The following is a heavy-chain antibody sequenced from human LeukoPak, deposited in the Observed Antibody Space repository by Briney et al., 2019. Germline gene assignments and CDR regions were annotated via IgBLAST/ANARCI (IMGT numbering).Heavy chain of an antibody. CDR2: ISSSGSTI. CDR3: ARDDSYGLDY. Sequence: GGSLRLSCAASGFTFSGYNMNWVRQAPGKGLEWVSYISSSGSTIYYADSVKGRYTISRDNAKNSLYLQMNSLRAEDTAVYYCARDDSYGLDYWGQGTLVTVSS. D-gene: IGHD5-18*01. V-gene: IGHV3-48*03. J-gene: IGHJ4*02. CDR1: GFTFSGYN.